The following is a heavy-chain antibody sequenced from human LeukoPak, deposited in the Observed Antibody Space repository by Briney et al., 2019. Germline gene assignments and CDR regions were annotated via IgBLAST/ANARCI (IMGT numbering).Heavy chain of an antibody. CDR1: GFIFSDYY. V-gene: IGHV3-23*01. CDR3: ASDYFLDY. CDR2: ISDSGART. J-gene: IGHJ4*02. D-gene: IGHD6-25*01. Sequence: GGSLRLSCAASGFIFSDYYLSWIRQAPGKGLEWVSTISDSGARTNYADSAKGRFTIPRDNSMNTLYLQMNSLRADDTAVYYCASDYFLDYWGQGTLVTVSS.